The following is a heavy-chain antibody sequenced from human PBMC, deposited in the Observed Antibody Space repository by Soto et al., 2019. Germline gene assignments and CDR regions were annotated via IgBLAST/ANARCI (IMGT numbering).Heavy chain of an antibody. J-gene: IGHJ3*02. V-gene: IGHV1-3*01. D-gene: IGHD2-2*01. CDR1: GYTFTSYA. CDR2: INAGNGNT. Sequence: RASVKDSCKDSGYTFTSYAMHWVRQAPGQWLEWMGWINAGNGNTKYSQKFQGRVTTTRDTSASTAYMELSSLRSEDTAVYYCARDLGYCSSTSCYPDAFDIWGQGTMVTVSS. CDR3: ARDLGYCSSTSCYPDAFDI.